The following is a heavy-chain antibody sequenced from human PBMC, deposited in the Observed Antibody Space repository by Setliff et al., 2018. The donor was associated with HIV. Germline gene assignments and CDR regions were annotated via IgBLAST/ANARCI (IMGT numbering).Heavy chain of an antibody. Sequence: SETLSLTCSVSGGSISSGSYYWSWIRQPAGKGLEWIGHIYTSGSTNYNPSLKSRVTMSVDTSKNQFSLKLSSVTAADTAVYYCARFAYYSDSGGYYHHWGQGALVTVSS. CDR2: IYTSGST. D-gene: IGHD3-22*01. V-gene: IGHV4-61*09. CDR3: ARFAYYSDSGGYYHH. CDR1: GGSISSGSYY. J-gene: IGHJ4*02.